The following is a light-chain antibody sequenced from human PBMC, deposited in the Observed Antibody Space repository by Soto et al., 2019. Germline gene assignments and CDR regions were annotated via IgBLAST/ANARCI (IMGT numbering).Light chain of an antibody. J-gene: IGLJ2*01. CDR2: GNS. V-gene: IGLV1-40*01. Sequence: QSVLTQPPSVSGAPGQRVTISCTGSSSNIGAGYDVHWYQQLPGTAPKLLICGNSNRPSGVPDRFSGSKSGTSASLAITGLQAEDEADYYCQSYDSCLSVVFGGGTKVTVL. CDR1: SSNIGAGYD. CDR3: QSYDSCLSVV.